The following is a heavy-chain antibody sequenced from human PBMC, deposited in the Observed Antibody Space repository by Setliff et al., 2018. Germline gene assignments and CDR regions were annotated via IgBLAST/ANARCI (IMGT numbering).Heavy chain of an antibody. CDR1: GGSISSGSYY. J-gene: IGHJ4*02. CDR3: ARLRGAFDY. CDR2: IYYSGST. D-gene: IGHD3-16*01. Sequence: SETLSLTCTVSGGSISSGSYYWSWIRQPPGKGLEWIGYIYYSGSTNYNPSLKSRVTISVDTSKNQFSLKLSSVTAADTAVYYCARLRGAFDYWGQGTLVTVSS. V-gene: IGHV4-61*01.